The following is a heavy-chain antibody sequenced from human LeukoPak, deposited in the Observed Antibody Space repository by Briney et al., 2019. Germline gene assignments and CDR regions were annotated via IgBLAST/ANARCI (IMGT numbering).Heavy chain of an antibody. Sequence: GGSLRLSRAASGFTFSSYSMNWVRQAPGKGLEWVSSISSSSSYIYYADSVKGRFTISRHTAPNSLYLHMTSLRAEDTAVYYCAPSQAIPPGHYWGQGTLVTVSS. J-gene: IGHJ4*02. CDR3: APSQAIPPGHY. D-gene: IGHD2-2*02. V-gene: IGHV3-21*01. CDR2: ISSSSSYI. CDR1: GFTFSSYS.